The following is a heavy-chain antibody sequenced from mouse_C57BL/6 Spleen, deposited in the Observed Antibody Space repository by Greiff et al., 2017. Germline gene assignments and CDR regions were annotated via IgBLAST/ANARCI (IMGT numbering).Heavy chain of an antibody. J-gene: IGHJ4*01. CDR3: ARTGAIYYDYDGYAMDY. D-gene: IGHD2-4*01. CDR1: GYTFTSYW. CDR2: IDPSDSYT. V-gene: IGHV1-69*01. Sequence: QVQLKQPGAELVMPGASVKLSCKASGYTFTSYWMHWVKQRPGQGLEWIGEIDPSDSYTNYNQKFKGKSTLTVDKSSSTAYMQLSSLTSEDSAVYYCARTGAIYYDYDGYAMDYWGQGTSVTVSS.